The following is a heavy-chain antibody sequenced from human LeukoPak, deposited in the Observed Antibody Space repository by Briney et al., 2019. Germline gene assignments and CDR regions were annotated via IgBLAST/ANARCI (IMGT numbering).Heavy chain of an antibody. Sequence: PSETLSLTCTVSGGSISSYYWSWIRQPPGKGLEWIGYIYYSGSTNYNPSLKSRVPISVDTSKNQFSLKLSSVTAADTAVYYCARRTVTRGFDYWGQGTLVTVSS. CDR1: GGSISSYY. CDR3: ARRTVTRGFDY. V-gene: IGHV4-59*08. CDR2: IYYSGST. J-gene: IGHJ4*02. D-gene: IGHD4-17*01.